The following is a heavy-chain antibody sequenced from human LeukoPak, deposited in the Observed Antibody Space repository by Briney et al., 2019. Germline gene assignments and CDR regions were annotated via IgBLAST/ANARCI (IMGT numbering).Heavy chain of an antibody. Sequence: SETLSLTCTVSGGSISSYYWSWIRRPPGKGLEWIGYIYYSGSTNYNPSLKSRVTISVDTSKNQFSLKLSSVTAADTAVYYCARDNYYDSSGYGEYYFDYWGQGTLVTVSS. CDR1: GGSISSYY. CDR2: IYYSGST. V-gene: IGHV4-59*12. J-gene: IGHJ4*02. D-gene: IGHD3-22*01. CDR3: ARDNYYDSSGYGEYYFDY.